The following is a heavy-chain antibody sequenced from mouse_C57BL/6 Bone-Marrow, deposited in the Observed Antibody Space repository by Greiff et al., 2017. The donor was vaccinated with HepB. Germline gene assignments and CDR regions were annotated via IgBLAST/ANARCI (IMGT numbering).Heavy chain of an antibody. CDR1: GYTFTSYW. CDR3: ASQEGIYYAYEFAY. D-gene: IGHD2-2*01. Sequence: VQLQQPGAELVRPGTSVKLSCKASGYTFTSYWMHWVKQRPGQGLEWIGVIDPSDSYTNYNQKFKGKATLTVDTSSSTAYMQLSSLTSEDSAVYYCASQEGIYYAYEFAYWGQGTLVTVSA. J-gene: IGHJ3*01. V-gene: IGHV1-59*01. CDR2: IDPSDSYT.